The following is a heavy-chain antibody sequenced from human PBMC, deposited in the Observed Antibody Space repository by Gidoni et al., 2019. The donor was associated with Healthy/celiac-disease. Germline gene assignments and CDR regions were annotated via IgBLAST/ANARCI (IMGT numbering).Heavy chain of an antibody. CDR3: ARGSGCSGGSCYLRIDY. J-gene: IGHJ4*02. D-gene: IGHD2-15*01. V-gene: IGHV3-53*02. CDR1: GFTVSSNY. CDR2: MYSGGST. Sequence: EVQLVETGGGLIQPGGSLRLSCAASGFTVSSNYMSWVRQTPGKGLEWVSVMYSGGSTYYADSVKGRFTSSRDNSKNTLYLQMNSLRAEDTAVYYCARGSGCSGGSCYLRIDYWGQGTLVTVSS.